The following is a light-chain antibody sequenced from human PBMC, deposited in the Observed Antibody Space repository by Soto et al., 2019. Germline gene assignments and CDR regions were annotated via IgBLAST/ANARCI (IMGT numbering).Light chain of an antibody. CDR3: QQYNSYSRT. J-gene: IGKJ1*01. CDR2: KAS. Sequence: MQMTQSPSTLSASVGDRVTISCRARQSISTWLAWYQQKPGKAPKLLISKASSLETGVPSRFSGSGAGTEFTLTISSLQPDDFATYYCQQYNSYSRTFGQGTKV. V-gene: IGKV1-5*03. CDR1: QSISTW.